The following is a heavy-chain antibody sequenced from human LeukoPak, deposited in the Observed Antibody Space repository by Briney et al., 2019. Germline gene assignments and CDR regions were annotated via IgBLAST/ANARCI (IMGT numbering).Heavy chain of an antibody. Sequence: QPGGSLRLSCAASGFDFYNYLMHWVRQAPGKGPEWVSEISWNGDTIGYADSVKGRFIISRDNARKSLYLQMNNLRPEDTALYYCASTYGSGSYLHSWGQGTLVTVSS. J-gene: IGHJ5*02. CDR3: ASTYGSGSYLHS. D-gene: IGHD3-10*01. V-gene: IGHV3-9*01. CDR2: ISWNGDTI. CDR1: GFDFYNYL.